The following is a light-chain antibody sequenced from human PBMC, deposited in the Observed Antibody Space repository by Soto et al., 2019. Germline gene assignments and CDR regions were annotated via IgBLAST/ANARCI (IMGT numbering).Light chain of an antibody. J-gene: IGKJ4*01. V-gene: IGKV2-28*01. CDR2: FGS. CDR3: MQGLHFPLT. Sequence: EIVLTHSPLSLPVTPGEPASISCRSSHILLHSNGIAYLDWFLQKPGQSPQLLIYFGSNRASGVPDRFSGIGSGTDFTLKISRVEADDVGIYYCMQGLHFPLTFGGGTKVEIK. CDR1: HILLHSNGIAY.